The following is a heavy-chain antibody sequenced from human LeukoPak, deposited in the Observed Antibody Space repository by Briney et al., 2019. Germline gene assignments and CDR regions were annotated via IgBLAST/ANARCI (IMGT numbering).Heavy chain of an antibody. Sequence: SETLSLTCKVSGGSISNSSPCWGWIRQPPREGLEWIGSICYSGSSYYNPSLKSRVTISVDTSKNQFSLKLSSVTAADTAVYYCARGPGSYFDLWGRGTLVPVSS. V-gene: IGHV4-39*01. D-gene: IGHD7-27*01. J-gene: IGHJ2*01. CDR1: GGSISNSSPC. CDR2: ICYSGSS. CDR3: ARGPGSYFDL.